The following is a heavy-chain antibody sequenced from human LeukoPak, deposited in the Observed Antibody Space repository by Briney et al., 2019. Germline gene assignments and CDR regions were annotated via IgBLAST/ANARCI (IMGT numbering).Heavy chain of an antibody. CDR1: GDSVSSNPAA. CDR2: TYYRSKWYN. J-gene: IGHJ4*02. CDR3: AREQTWDQNFDY. Sequence: SQTLSLTCAISGDSVSSNPAAWHWIRQSPSRGLEWLGRTYYRSKWYNNYAVSVKSRISINPDTSKNQFSLQLKSVTPEDTAVYYCAREQTWDQNFDYWGQGTLVTVSS. D-gene: IGHD1-26*01. V-gene: IGHV6-1*01.